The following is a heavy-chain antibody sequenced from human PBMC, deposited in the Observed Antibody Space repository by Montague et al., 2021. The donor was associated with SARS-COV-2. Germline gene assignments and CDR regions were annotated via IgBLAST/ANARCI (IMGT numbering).Heavy chain of an antibody. D-gene: IGHD1-26*01. CDR2: ISNDGSNK. J-gene: IGHJ4*02. Sequence: SLSLSLSASGFTFSSHWMTWVRQAPGKGLEWVALISNDGSNKHYADSVKGRFTISRDNSKSTLYLQVNSLRAEDTAVYYCARVSGSFHDGGYFDYWGQGSLVTVSS. V-gene: IGHV3-30*03. CDR1: GFTFSSHW. CDR3: ARVSGSFHDGGYFDY.